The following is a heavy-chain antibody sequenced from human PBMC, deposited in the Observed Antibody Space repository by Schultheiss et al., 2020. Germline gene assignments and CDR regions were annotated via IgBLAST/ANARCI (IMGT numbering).Heavy chain of an antibody. CDR1: GGSFSGYY. D-gene: IGHD3-22*01. CDR3: ARFSSSGYYFYYYGMDV. J-gene: IGHJ6*02. CDR2: IYYSGST. Sequence: SETLSLTCAVYGGSFSGYYWSWIRQPPGKGLEWIGYIYYSGSTNYNPSLKSRVTISVDTSKNQFSLKLSSVTAADTAVYYCARFSSSGYYFYYYGMDVWGQGTTVTVSS. V-gene: IGHV4-59*01.